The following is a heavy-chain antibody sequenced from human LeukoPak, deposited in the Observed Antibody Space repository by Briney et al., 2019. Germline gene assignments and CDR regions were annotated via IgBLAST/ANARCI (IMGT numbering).Heavy chain of an antibody. CDR3: ARVRYYYGSGSYNDGAFDI. V-gene: IGHV3-53*01. J-gene: IGHJ3*02. D-gene: IGHD3-10*01. Sequence: PGGSLRLSCAASGFTVSSNYMSWVRQAPGKGLEWVSVIYSGGSTYYADSVKGRFTISRDSSKNTLYLQMNSLRAEDTAVYYCARVRYYYGSGSYNDGAFDIWGQGTMVTVSS. CDR1: GFTVSSNY. CDR2: IYSGGST.